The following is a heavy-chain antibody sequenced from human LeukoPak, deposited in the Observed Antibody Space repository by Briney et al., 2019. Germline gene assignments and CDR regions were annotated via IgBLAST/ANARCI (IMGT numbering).Heavy chain of an antibody. J-gene: IGHJ4*02. Sequence: GGSLRLSCAVSGITLSNYGMTWVRQAPGKGLEWVAGISDSGGRTNYADSVKGRFTISRDNPKNTIYLQVNSLRAEDTAVYFCAKRGVVIRVILVGFHKEAYYFDSWGQGALVTVSS. D-gene: IGHD3-22*01. V-gene: IGHV3-23*01. CDR3: AKRGVVIRVILVGFHKEAYYFDS. CDR1: GITLSNYG. CDR2: ISDSGGRT.